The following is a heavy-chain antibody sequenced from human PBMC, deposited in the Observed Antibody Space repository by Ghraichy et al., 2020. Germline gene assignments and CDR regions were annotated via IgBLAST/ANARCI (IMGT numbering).Heavy chain of an antibody. V-gene: IGHV3-33*01. CDR3: AREGGDYEPLYYFDY. Sequence: GGSLRLSCAASGFTFSSYGMHWVRQAPGKGLEWVAVIWYDGSNKYYADSVKGRFTISRDNSKNTLYLQMNSLRAEDTAVYYCAREGGDYEPLYYFDYWGQGTLVTVSS. CDR1: GFTFSSYG. CDR2: IWYDGSNK. D-gene: IGHD4-17*01. J-gene: IGHJ4*02.